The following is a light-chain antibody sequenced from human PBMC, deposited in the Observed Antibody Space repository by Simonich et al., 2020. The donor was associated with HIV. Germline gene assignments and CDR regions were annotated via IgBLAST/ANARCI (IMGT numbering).Light chain of an antibody. CDR3: LQSIQLPRT. CDR2: EVS. J-gene: IGKJ3*01. CDR1: QSLLHSNGYNY. V-gene: IGKV2D-29*02. Sequence: DIVMTQSPLSLPVTPGEPASISCRSSQSLLHSNGYNYLDWYLQKPGQSPQLLIYEVSNRFSGVPDRFSGNGSGTDFTLRISRVEAEDVGVYYCLQSIQLPRTFGPGTKVDIK.